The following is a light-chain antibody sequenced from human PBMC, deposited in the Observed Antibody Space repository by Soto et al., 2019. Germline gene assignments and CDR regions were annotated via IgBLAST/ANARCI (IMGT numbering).Light chain of an antibody. J-gene: IGLJ2*01. Sequence: QSALTQPASVSGSPGQSITISCTGTSSDVGDRNSVSWYQQQPGKAPKLMIYAVSNRPSGVSNRFSGSKSGNTASLTISGLQAEDEADYYCGSYTTSITVIFGGGTKLTVL. CDR2: AVS. CDR1: SSDVGDRNS. CDR3: GSYTTSITVI. V-gene: IGLV2-14*03.